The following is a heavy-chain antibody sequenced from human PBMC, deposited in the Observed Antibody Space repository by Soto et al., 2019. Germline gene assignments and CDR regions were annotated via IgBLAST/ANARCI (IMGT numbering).Heavy chain of an antibody. D-gene: IGHD6-6*01. CDR1: GFDFSTYA. J-gene: IGHJ5*01. CDR2: IRAGGDTR. Sequence: EVQLLESVGGLVQPGETLRLSCAASGFDFSTYAMPWVRQAPGKGLEWVSLIRAGGDTRYFADFVKGRCTISRDDSKNTVDLEMDSLRAEDTAVYYCAKQFDGSSSTFDYWGHGSLITVSS. V-gene: IGHV3-23*01. CDR3: AKQFDGSSSTFDY.